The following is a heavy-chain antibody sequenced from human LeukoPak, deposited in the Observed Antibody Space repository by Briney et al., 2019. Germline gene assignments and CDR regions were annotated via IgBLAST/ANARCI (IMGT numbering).Heavy chain of an antibody. CDR1: GYTXTSYY. D-gene: IGHD3-22*01. J-gene: IGHJ4*02. Sequence: ASVKVSCKASGYTXTSYYMHWVRQAPGQGLEWMGISNPSDGTTSYAQKFQGRVTMTRDTSTSTVYMELSSLRSEDTAVYYCARAPANKYDSRLPEDYWGQGTLVTVSS. CDR2: SNPSDGTT. V-gene: IGHV1-46*01. CDR3: ARAPANKYDSRLPEDY.